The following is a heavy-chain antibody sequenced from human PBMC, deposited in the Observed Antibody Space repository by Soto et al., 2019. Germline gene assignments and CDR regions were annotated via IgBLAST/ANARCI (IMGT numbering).Heavy chain of an antibody. Sequence: GGSLRLSCAASGFTFSSYGMHWVRQAPGKGLEWVAVISYDGSNKYYADSVKGRFTISRDNSKNTLYLQMNSLRAEDTAVYYCAKDLGRWLQIAHIDYWGQGT. CDR1: GFTFSSYG. J-gene: IGHJ4*02. CDR2: ISYDGSNK. CDR3: AKDLGRWLQIAHIDY. D-gene: IGHD5-12*01. V-gene: IGHV3-30*18.